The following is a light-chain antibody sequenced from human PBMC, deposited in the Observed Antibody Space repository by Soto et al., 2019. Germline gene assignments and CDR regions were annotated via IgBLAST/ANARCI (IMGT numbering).Light chain of an antibody. CDR2: AAS. CDR1: QSIGIY. Sequence: DIQMTQSPSSLSASVGDRVTITCRASQSIGIYLNWYHQRPGKAPNLLISAASSLQSVVPSRFSGSGSGADFTLTITSLQPEDFATYYCQQSYSTPLTFGGGTKVE. J-gene: IGKJ4*01. V-gene: IGKV1-39*01. CDR3: QQSYSTPLT.